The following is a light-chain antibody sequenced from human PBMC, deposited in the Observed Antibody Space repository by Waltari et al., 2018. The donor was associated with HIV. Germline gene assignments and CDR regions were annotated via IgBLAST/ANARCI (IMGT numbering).Light chain of an antibody. CDR2: ANI. V-gene: IGLV1-40*01. Sequence: QSVLTQPPSVSGVPGQRVTISCTGSNSNIGAGYDVHWYQQLPGTAPRLLIHANINRPSGVPDRFSGSKSGTSASLAITGLQAEDETDYYCQSYDNSLSGWVFGGGTKLTVL. CDR1: NSNIGAGYD. J-gene: IGLJ3*02. CDR3: QSYDNSLSGWV.